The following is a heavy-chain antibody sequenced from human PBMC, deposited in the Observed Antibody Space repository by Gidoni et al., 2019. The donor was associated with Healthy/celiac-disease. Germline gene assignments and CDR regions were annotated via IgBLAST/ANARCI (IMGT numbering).Heavy chain of an antibody. D-gene: IGHD6-6*01. Sequence: EVQLVESGGGVVRPGGSLRLSCAASGLTFADYGMSWVRQDPGKGLEWVSGINWNGGSTGYADSVKGRFTISRDNAKNSLYLQMNSLRAEDTALYHCARDPRIAARHYYYYGMDVWGQGTTVTVSS. CDR3: ARDPRIAARHYYYYGMDV. J-gene: IGHJ6*02. V-gene: IGHV3-20*01. CDR2: INWNGGST. CDR1: GLTFADYG.